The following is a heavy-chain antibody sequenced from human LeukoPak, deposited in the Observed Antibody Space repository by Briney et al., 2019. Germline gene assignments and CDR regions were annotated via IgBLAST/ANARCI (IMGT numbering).Heavy chain of an antibody. CDR2: ISYDGSNK. J-gene: IGHJ6*02. V-gene: IGHV3-30-3*01. Sequence: GRSLRLSCAASGFTFSSYAMHWVRQAPGKGLEWVAVISYDGSNKYYADSVKGRFTISRDNAKNSLYLQMNSLRAEDTAVYYCARAPYGDYDGYGMDVWGQGTTVTVSS. CDR1: GFTFSSYA. CDR3: ARAPYGDYDGYGMDV. D-gene: IGHD4-17*01.